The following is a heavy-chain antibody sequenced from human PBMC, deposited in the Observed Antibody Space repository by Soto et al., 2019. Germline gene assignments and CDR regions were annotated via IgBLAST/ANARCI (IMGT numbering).Heavy chain of an antibody. CDR1: GFTFSSHA. D-gene: IGHD4-4*01. CDR2: ISGSGGST. Sequence: GGSLRLSCAASGFTFSSHAMNWVRQAPGKGLEWISDISGSGGSTYYADSVKGRFTISRDNSKNTLYLQMNSLRVEDTDVDLYAKAPQSALWFDPWGQGTLVTVSS. J-gene: IGHJ5*02. CDR3: AKAPQSALWFDP. V-gene: IGHV3-23*01.